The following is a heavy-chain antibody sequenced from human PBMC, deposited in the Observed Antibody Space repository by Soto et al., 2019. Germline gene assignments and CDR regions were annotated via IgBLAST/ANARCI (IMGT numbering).Heavy chain of an antibody. CDR1: GFTFSTDA. J-gene: IGHJ4*02. CDR2: IGGNGVNT. D-gene: IGHD6-13*01. CDR3: AKKLPDGSSWYYFDY. Sequence: EVQLLESGGGLAQPGGSLRLSCAASGFTFSTDAMHWVRQAPGKGLEWVSTIGGNGVNTYYADSVKGRFTISRDNSKNRLYLQVNSLRADDTAIYYCAKKLPDGSSWYYFDYWGQGTLVSVSS. V-gene: IGHV3-23*01.